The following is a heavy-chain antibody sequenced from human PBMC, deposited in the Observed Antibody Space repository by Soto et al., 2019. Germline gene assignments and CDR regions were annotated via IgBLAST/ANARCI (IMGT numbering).Heavy chain of an antibody. CDR3: AKGHSGYDSYRVDY. CDR2: ISYDGSNK. V-gene: IGHV3-30*18. Sequence: GGSLRLSCAASGFTFSSYGMHWVRQAPGKGLEWVAVISYDGSNKYYADSVKGRFTISRDNPKNTLYLQMNSLRAEDTAVYYCAKGHSGYDSYRVDYWGQGTLVTVSS. J-gene: IGHJ4*02. D-gene: IGHD5-12*01. CDR1: GFTFSSYG.